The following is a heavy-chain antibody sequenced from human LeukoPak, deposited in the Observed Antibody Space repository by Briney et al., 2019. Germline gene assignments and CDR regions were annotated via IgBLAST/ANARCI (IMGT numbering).Heavy chain of an antibody. CDR2: ISAYNGDT. CDR3: ARVAERHLDYYFDY. D-gene: IGHD6-25*01. CDR1: GYTFSSYG. J-gene: IGHJ4*02. Sequence: VASVTVSYKASGYTFSSYGFSWVRQAPGQGLEWMGWISAYNGDTKYAQKLQGRVTMTTDTSTTTAYMELRSLRSDDTAVYYCARVAERHLDYYFDYWGQGTLVTVSS. V-gene: IGHV1-18*01.